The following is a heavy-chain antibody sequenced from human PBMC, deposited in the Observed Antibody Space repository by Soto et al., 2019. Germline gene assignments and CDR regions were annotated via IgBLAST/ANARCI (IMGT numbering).Heavy chain of an antibody. V-gene: IGHV4-4*02. CDR1: GASISSSVC. D-gene: IGHD2-2*01. CDR3: GRNAWVRFDY. Sequence: LSLTCAVSGASISSSVCWTWVRQPPGKALEWIGEVFHTGNTNYNPSLNSRITMSADKPTNEFSLKVTSVTAADTAIYYCGRNAWVRFDYWGQGALVTVSS. J-gene: IGHJ4*02. CDR2: VFHTGNT.